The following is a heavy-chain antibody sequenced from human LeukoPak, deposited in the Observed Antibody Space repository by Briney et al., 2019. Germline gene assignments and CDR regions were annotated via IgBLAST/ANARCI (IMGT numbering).Heavy chain of an antibody. V-gene: IGHV3-74*01. CDR3: ARAVGGNDGRTFGY. Sequence: GGSLRLSCALSGRPFSSSTMHWVRQAPGKGLVWVSRVSSDGSITDYTDSVKGRFTISRDNAKNTLYLQMNSLRAEDTAMYYCARAVGGNDGRTFGYWAQGTLVTVSS. CDR2: VSSDGSIT. CDR1: GRPFSSST. D-gene: IGHD3-3*01. J-gene: IGHJ4*02.